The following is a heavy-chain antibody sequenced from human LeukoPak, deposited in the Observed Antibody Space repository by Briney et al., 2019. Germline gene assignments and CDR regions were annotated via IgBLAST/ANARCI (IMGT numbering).Heavy chain of an antibody. Sequence: GGSLRLSCAASGFTFSSYAMSWVRQAPGKGLERVSAISGSGGSTYYADSVKGRFTISRDNSKNTLYLQMNSLRAEDTAVYYCANGIQLWLFDYWGQGTLVTVSS. D-gene: IGHD5-18*01. J-gene: IGHJ4*02. CDR3: ANGIQLWLFDY. CDR1: GFTFSSYA. V-gene: IGHV3-23*01. CDR2: ISGSGGST.